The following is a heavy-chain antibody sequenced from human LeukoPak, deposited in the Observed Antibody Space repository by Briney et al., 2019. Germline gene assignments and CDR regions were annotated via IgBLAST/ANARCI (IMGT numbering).Heavy chain of an antibody. D-gene: IGHD2/OR15-2a*01. V-gene: IGHV3-7*01. CDR1: GFTFTTYW. CDR2: IKQDGSEK. CDR3: ARATFYSGYMDV. Sequence: GGSLRLSCATSGFTFTTYWMNWVRQAPGKGLEWVANIKQDGSEKYYVDSVKGRFTISRDNARNSLYLQMNSLRAEDTAVYYCARATFYSGYMDVWGKGTTVTVSS. J-gene: IGHJ6*03.